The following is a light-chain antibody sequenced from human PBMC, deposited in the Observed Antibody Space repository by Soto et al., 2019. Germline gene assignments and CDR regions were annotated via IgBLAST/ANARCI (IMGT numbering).Light chain of an antibody. J-gene: IGKJ2*01. V-gene: IGKV3-20*01. CDR3: QQYGGSPLVT. CDR2: GAS. CDR1: QSVSSSS. Sequence: EIVLTQSPGTLSLSPGERATLSCRASQSVSSSSLAWYQQKPGQAPRLLVYGASSRATGIPDRFSGSGSGTDVTLTISRLEPEDFAVYYCQQYGGSPLVTFGQGTKLEIK.